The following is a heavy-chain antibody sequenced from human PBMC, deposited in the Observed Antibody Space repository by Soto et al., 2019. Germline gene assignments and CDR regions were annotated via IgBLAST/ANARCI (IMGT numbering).Heavy chain of an antibody. D-gene: IGHD1-1*01. CDR1: GFTISGKKY. CDR2: LYDLDGS. CDR3: ATWHEREHAYDV. J-gene: IGHJ3*01. Sequence: DVQLVESGGGLIQPGESLRLSCAAFGFTISGKKYVAWVRQAPGKGLEWVSALYDLDGSFYAASVKGRFTTSSESSKTTVYLQMNDLRPDDTAVYYCATWHEREHAYDVWGQGTTVTVSS. V-gene: IGHV3-53*01.